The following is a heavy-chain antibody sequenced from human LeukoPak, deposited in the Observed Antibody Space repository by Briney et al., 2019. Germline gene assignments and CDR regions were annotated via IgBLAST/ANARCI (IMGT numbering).Heavy chain of an antibody. CDR1: GFSFDTYA. CDR3: AKDVRPDGLFDIGY. D-gene: IGHD3-10*02. V-gene: IGHV3-23*01. J-gene: IGHJ4*02. Sequence: PGGSLRLSCAASGFSFDTYAMNWVRQAPGKGLEWVSLITGNGGMIRYADSVKGRFAISRDNSRNTVYLQMNSLRDEDTAVYYCAKDVRPDGLFDIGYWGQGTLVTVSS. CDR2: ITGNGGMI.